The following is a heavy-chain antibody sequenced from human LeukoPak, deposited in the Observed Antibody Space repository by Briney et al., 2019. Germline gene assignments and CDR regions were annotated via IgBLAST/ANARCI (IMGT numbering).Heavy chain of an antibody. D-gene: IGHD3-22*01. Sequence: PSETLSLTCTVSGGSISSYYWSWIRQPPGKGLEWIGYIYYSGSTNYNPSLKSRVTISVDTSKNQFSLKLSSVTAADTAVYYCASYSDYDSSGYYYDYWGQGTLVTVSS. CDR2: IYYSGST. CDR1: GGSISSYY. V-gene: IGHV4-59*01. J-gene: IGHJ4*02. CDR3: ASYSDYDSSGYYYDY.